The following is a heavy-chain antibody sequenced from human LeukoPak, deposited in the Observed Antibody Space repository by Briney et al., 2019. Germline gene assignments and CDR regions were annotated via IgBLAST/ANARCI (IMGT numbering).Heavy chain of an antibody. CDR3: ARDFRASLAHYYDSSGPTDAFDI. J-gene: IGHJ3*02. Sequence: TSETLSLTCTVSGGSISSYYWSWIRQPPGKGLEWTGYIYYSGSTNYNPSLKSRVTISVDTSKNQFSLKLSSVTAADTAVYYCARDFRASLAHYYDSSGPTDAFDIWGQGTMVTVSS. V-gene: IGHV4-59*01. CDR2: IYYSGST. D-gene: IGHD3-22*01. CDR1: GGSISSYY.